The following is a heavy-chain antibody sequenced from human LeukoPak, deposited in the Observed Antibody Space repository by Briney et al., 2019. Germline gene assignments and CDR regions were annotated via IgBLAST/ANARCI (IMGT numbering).Heavy chain of an antibody. CDR3: ARQTLGADLLELLPILYFDY. CDR1: GFTFSSYG. CDR2: ISYDGSNK. J-gene: IGHJ4*02. V-gene: IGHV3-30*03. D-gene: IGHD3-16*01. Sequence: GGSLRLSCAASGFTFSSYGVHWVRQAPGKGLEWVAVISYDGSNKYYADSVKGRFTISRDNSKNTLYLQMNSLRAEDTAVYYCARQTLGADLLELLPILYFDYWGQGTLVTVSS.